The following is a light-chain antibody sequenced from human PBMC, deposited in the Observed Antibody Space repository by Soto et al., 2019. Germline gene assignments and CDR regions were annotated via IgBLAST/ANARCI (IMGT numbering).Light chain of an antibody. CDR2: GAS. CDR3: QQYGSSGT. Sequence: IVLTQSPSTLSLSSGERATLFCRARQISSSYFAWYQQKPGQAPSLLIYGASNRATGIPARFSGSGSGTDFTLTISSLEPEDFAVYYCQQYGSSGTFGQGTKVDIK. CDR1: QISSSY. V-gene: IGKV3-20*01. J-gene: IGKJ1*01.